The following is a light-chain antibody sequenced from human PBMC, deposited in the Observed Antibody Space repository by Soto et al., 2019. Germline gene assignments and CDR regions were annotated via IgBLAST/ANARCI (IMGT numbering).Light chain of an antibody. Sequence: DIQMTQSPSTLSACVGDRVTITCRASQSISSWLAWYQQKPGKAPKLLIYKAPSLESGVPSRFSGSGSGTEFTLTISSLQPDDFATYYCQHYNSYPWTFGQGTKV. CDR3: QHYNSYPWT. J-gene: IGKJ1*01. V-gene: IGKV1-5*03. CDR1: QSISSW. CDR2: KAP.